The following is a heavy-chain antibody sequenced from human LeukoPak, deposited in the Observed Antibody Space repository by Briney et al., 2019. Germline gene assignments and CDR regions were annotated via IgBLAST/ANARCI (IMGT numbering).Heavy chain of an antibody. J-gene: IGHJ4*02. CDR2: IYSGGST. CDR3: ARADWDTAMIDY. Sequence: GGSLRLSCAASGFTVSSNYMSWVRQAPGKGLEWVSVIYSGGSTYYTDSVKGRFTISRDNAKNSLYLQMNSLRAEDTAVYYCARADWDTAMIDYWGQGTLVTVSS. CDR1: GFTVSSNY. D-gene: IGHD5-18*01. V-gene: IGHV3-53*01.